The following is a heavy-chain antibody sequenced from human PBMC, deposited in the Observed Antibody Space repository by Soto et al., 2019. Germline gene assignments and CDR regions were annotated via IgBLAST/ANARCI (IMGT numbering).Heavy chain of an antibody. V-gene: IGHV3-23*01. Sequence: GGSLRLSCAASGFTFSSNAMTWVRQAPGKGLEWVSAISGSGGSTYYADSVKGRFTISRDNSKNTLYLQMNSLRAEDTAVYYCAKDQWYSSGGDAFDIWGQGTMVTVSS. CDR2: ISGSGGST. J-gene: IGHJ3*02. CDR3: AKDQWYSSGGDAFDI. D-gene: IGHD6-19*01. CDR1: GFTFSSNA.